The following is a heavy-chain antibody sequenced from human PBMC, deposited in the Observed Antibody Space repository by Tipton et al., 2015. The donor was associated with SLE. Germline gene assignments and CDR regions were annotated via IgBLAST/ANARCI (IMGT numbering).Heavy chain of an antibody. D-gene: IGHD1-26*01. CDR1: GDSISGHY. CDR2: IYTGGST. J-gene: IGHJ4*02. CDR3: ARELVGGGKDFFDYFDY. V-gene: IGHV4-4*08. Sequence: TLSLTCTVSGDSISGHYRSWIRQPPGKGLEWIGRIYTGGSTKYNPSLKSRVTISVDTSKHQFSLRLSSVTAADTAVYYCARELVGGGKDFFDYFDYWGQGTLVTVSS.